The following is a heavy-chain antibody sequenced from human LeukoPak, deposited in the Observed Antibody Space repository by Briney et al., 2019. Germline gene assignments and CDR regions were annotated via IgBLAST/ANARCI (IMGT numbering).Heavy chain of an antibody. V-gene: IGHV4-34*01. CDR1: GGSFSDNY. D-gene: IGHD3-16*02. CDR3: ARTSKSPYDYVWGSDQLPYLFDY. Sequence: SETLSLTCAVYGGSFSDNYWSWIRQPPGKGLEWVGEINQSGTTKYNPSLKSPVTISVHPSTNQFSLKLSSVTAADTAVYYCARTSKSPYDYVWGSDQLPYLFDYWGQGTLVTVSS. J-gene: IGHJ4*02. CDR2: INQSGTT.